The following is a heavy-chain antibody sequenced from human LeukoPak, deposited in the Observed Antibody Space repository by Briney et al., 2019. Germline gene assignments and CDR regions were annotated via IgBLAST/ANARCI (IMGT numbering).Heavy chain of an antibody. V-gene: IGHV6-1*01. CDR2: TKYRSKWYN. D-gene: IGHD2/OR15-2a*01. J-gene: IGHJ4*02. CDR1: GDNVSRNSAA. Sequence: SQTLSLTCAISGDNVSRNSAAWNWIRQSPSRGFEWLGRTKYRSKWYNDYAPSVRSRITIKSDTSKNQFSLHLNSVTPEDTAVYYCARDENYPFDHWGQGTLVTVSS. CDR3: ARDENYPFDH.